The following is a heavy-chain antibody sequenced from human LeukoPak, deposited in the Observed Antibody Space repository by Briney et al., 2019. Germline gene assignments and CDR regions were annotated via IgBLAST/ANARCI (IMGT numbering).Heavy chain of an antibody. CDR1: GGSFSGYY. J-gene: IGHJ6*02. CDR2: INHSGST. V-gene: IGHV4-34*01. CDR3: ARENMRYFDCFHYYYYGMDV. Sequence: PSETLSLTCAVYGGSFSGYYWSWIRQPPGKGLGWIGEINHSGSTNYNPSLKSRVTISVDTSKNQFSLKLSSVTAADTAVYYCARENMRYFDCFHYYYYGMDVWGQGTTVTVSS. D-gene: IGHD3-9*01.